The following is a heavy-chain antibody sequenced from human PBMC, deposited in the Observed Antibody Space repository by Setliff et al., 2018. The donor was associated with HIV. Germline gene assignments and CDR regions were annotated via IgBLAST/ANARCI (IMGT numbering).Heavy chain of an antibody. CDR3: ARALHYYDSSGYADY. CDR2: ISAYNGNT. V-gene: IGHV1-18*01. CDR1: GYTFTSYG. D-gene: IGHD3-22*01. J-gene: IGHJ4*02. Sequence: ASVKVSCKASGYTFTSYGIIWVRQAPGQGLEWMGWISAYNGNTNYAQKLQGRLTMTTDTSTSAAYMELRSLRSDDTAVYYCARALHYYDSSGYADYWGQGTQVTVSS.